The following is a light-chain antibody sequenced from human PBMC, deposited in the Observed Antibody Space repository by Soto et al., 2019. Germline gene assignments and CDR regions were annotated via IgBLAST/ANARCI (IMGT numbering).Light chain of an antibody. CDR2: DAS. CDR3: QQRRDWPLFT. CDR1: HSVDSY. V-gene: IGKV3-11*01. Sequence: EIVLTQSPATLSLSPGERATLSCRASHSVDSYLAWYQQKPGQAPRLLIYDASNRATGIPARFSGSGSGTDFTITISSLEPDDFALYYCQQRRDWPLFTFGPGTTVDVK. J-gene: IGKJ3*01.